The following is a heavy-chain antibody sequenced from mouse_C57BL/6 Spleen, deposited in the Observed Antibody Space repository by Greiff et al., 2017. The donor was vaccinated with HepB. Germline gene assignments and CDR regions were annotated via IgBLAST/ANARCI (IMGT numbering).Heavy chain of an antibody. Sequence: QVQLQQPGAELVKPGASVKLSCKASGYTFTSYWMHWVKQRPGQGLEWIGMIYPNSGSTNYNEKFKSKATLTVDKSSSTAYMQLSSLTSEDSAVYYCARSGTGTCYFDYWGQGTTLTVSS. D-gene: IGHD4-1*01. J-gene: IGHJ2*01. CDR2: IYPNSGST. CDR3: ARSGTGTCYFDY. V-gene: IGHV1-64*01. CDR1: GYTFTSYW.